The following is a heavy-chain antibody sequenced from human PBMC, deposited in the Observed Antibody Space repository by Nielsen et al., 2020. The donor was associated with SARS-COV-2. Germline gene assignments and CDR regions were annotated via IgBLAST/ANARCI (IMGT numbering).Heavy chain of an antibody. D-gene: IGHD5-12*01. J-gene: IGHJ6*02. CDR3: AREWDSGYVWGYYYGMDV. CDR2: IIPIFGTA. CDR1: GGTFSSYA. V-gene: IGHV1-69*13. Sequence: SVKVSCKASGGTFSSYAISWVRQAPGQGLEWMGGIIPIFGTANYAQKFQGRVTITADESTSTAYMELRSLRSDDTAVYYCAREWDSGYVWGYYYGMDVWGQGTTVTVSS.